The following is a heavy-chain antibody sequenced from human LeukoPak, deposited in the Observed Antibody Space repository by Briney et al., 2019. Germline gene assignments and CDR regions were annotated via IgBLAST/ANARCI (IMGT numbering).Heavy chain of an antibody. CDR3: ARGQGGPDYDFWSGYFDY. D-gene: IGHD3-3*01. CDR2: INPSGGST. CDR1: GYTFTSYY. Sequence: ALVKVSCKASGYTFTSYYIHWVRQAPGQGLEWMGIINPSGGSTSYAQKFQGRVTMTRDTSTSTVYMELSSLRSEDTAVYYCARGQGGPDYDFWSGYFDYWGQGTLVTVSS. J-gene: IGHJ4*02. V-gene: IGHV1-46*01.